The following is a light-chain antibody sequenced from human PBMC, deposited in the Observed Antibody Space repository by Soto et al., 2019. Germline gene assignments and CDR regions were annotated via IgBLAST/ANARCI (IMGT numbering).Light chain of an antibody. CDR1: QSVSSSY. CDR2: GAS. CDR3: QKYGSSRRA. J-gene: IGKJ1*01. Sequence: EIVLTQSRGTLSLSPGERSTLSCRASQSVSSSYLAWYQQKPGQAPRLLIYGASSRATGIPDRFSGSGSGTDFTLTIRRMEPEDFAVYYCQKYGSSRRASGQGNTVDIK. V-gene: IGKV3-20*01.